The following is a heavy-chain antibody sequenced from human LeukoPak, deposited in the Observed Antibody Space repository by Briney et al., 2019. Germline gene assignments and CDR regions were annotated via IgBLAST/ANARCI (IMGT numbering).Heavy chain of an antibody. Sequence: GGSLRLSCAASGFNFNDYWMSWVRQAPGKGLEWVANINEDGSEKYYVDSVKGRFTIFRDNLRKSLILRLNSLRAEDTAVYYCAKLAVGRANTISFDYWGQGTLVTVSS. CDR1: GFNFNDYW. V-gene: IGHV3-7*03. D-gene: IGHD6-19*01. CDR2: INEDGSEK. CDR3: AKLAVGRANTISFDY. J-gene: IGHJ4*02.